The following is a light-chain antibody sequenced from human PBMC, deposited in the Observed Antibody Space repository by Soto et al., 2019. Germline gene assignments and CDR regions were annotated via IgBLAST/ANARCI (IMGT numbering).Light chain of an antibody. Sequence: QSALTQPASVSGSPGQSITVSCIGTSSDVGGYNYVSWYQQHPGKAPKLMIHDVSDRPSGVSNRFSGSKSGNTASLTISGLQAEDEDYYYCSSYASSNTQVFGGGTKLTVL. V-gene: IGLV2-14*01. CDR3: SSYASSNTQV. CDR2: DVS. J-gene: IGLJ2*01. CDR1: SSDVGGYNY.